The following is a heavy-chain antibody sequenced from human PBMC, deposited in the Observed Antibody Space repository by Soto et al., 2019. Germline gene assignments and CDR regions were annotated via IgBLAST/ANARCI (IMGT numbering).Heavy chain of an antibody. CDR2: INDRGSI. V-gene: IGHV4-34*01. J-gene: IGHJ2*01. CDR1: GGSFSGYY. Sequence: QVQLQQWGAGPLRPLETLSLTCGVSGGSFSGYYWAWIRQSPGQGLEWIGEINDRGSINYNPSLKRRVSISVYTATNHNFLHRRSVNSASSAVSHCARESHAILLGPPWVWEFHLWGRGILVPVSS. D-gene: IGHD2-21*01. CDR3: ARESHAILLGPPWVWEFHL.